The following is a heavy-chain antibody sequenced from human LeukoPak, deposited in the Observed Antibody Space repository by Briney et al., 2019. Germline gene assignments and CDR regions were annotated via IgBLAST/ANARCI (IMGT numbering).Heavy chain of an antibody. D-gene: IGHD1-1*01. V-gene: IGHV3-30*04. CDR3: ARGLEAEGDDY. Sequence: GGSLRLSCAASGFTFSSYAMHWVRQAPGKGLEWVAVISYDGSNKYYADSVKGRFTISRDNSKNTPYLQMNSLRAEDTAVYYCARGLEAEGDDYWGQGTLVTVSS. CDR1: GFTFSSYA. CDR2: ISYDGSNK. J-gene: IGHJ4*02.